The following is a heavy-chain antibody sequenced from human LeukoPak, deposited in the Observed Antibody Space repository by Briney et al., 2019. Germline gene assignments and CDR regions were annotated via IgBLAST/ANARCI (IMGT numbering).Heavy chain of an antibody. CDR1: GYTLTELS. CDR2: FDPEDGET. D-gene: IGHD6-19*01. Sequence: ASVKVSCKVSGYTLTELSMHWVRQAPGKGLEWMGGFDPEDGETIYAQKFQGRVTMTEDTSTDTAYMELSSLRSEDTAVYYCARVSIGWYHFDYWGQGTLVTVSS. V-gene: IGHV1-24*01. J-gene: IGHJ4*02. CDR3: ARVSIGWYHFDY.